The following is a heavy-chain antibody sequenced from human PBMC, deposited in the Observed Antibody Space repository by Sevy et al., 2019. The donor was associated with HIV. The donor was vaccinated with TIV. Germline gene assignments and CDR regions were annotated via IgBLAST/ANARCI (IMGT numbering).Heavy chain of an antibody. Sequence: GGSLRLSCVGSGFTFSNYGMTWVRQAPGKGLEWVSSISVTSARTYYANSVRGRFTVSRDNPENTLYLQMNSLRAEDTAVYYCAKDPNDYCHSFDIWGQGTLVTVSS. CDR2: ISVTSART. V-gene: IGHV3-23*01. D-gene: IGHD1-1*01. CDR1: GFTFSNYG. CDR3: AKDPNDYCHSFDI. J-gene: IGHJ3*02.